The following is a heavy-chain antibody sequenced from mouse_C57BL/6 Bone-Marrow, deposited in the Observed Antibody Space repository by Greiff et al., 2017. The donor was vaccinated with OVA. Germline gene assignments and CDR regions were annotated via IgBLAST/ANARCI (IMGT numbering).Heavy chain of an antibody. CDR1: EYEFPSHD. V-gene: IGHV5-2*01. CDR2: INSDGGST. J-gene: IGHJ3*01. CDR3: ATTSGSSYVGFAY. Sequence: EVMLVESGGGLVQPGESLKLSCESNEYEFPSHDMSWVRKTPEKRLELVAAINSDGGSTYYPDTMGRRFIISSDNTKEPLYLQMSSLRSEDTALYYGATTSGSSYVGFAYWGQGTLVTVSA. D-gene: IGHD1-1*01.